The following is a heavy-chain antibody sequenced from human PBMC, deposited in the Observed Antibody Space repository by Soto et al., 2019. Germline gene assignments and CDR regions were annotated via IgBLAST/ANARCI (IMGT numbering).Heavy chain of an antibody. J-gene: IGHJ4*02. Sequence: GGSLRLSCIVSGFTFSDHFMAWVRQAPGKGSEWVSDISTTRNYTKYADSVKGRFSMSRDNARNSVYLQMNRLRADDTAVYYCARVSRDYHLYYFDYWGQGALVTVSS. D-gene: IGHD2-21*01. CDR3: ARVSRDYHLYYFDY. CDR1: GFTFSDHF. CDR2: ISTTRNYT. V-gene: IGHV3-11*06.